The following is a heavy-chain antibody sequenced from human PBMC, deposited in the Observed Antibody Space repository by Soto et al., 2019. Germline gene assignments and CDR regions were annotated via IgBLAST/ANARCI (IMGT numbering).Heavy chain of an antibody. CDR2: INSDGSST. Sequence: EVQLVESGGGLVQPGGSLRLSCAASGFTFSSYWMHWVRQAPGKGLVWVSRINSDGSSTSYADSVKGRFTISRDNAKNTLYLQMNSLRAEDMAVYYCARDKITMIYDAFDIWGQGTMVTVSS. CDR1: GFTFSSYW. J-gene: IGHJ3*02. CDR3: ARDKITMIYDAFDI. D-gene: IGHD3-22*01. V-gene: IGHV3-74*01.